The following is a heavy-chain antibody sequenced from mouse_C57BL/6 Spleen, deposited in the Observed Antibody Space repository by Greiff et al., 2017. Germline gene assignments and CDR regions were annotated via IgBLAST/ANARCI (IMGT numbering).Heavy chain of an antibody. D-gene: IGHD2-10*01. V-gene: IGHV5-17*01. CDR2: ISSGSSTI. J-gene: IGHJ3*01. CDR3: ARPYYGNYEGFAY. CDR1: GFTFSDYG. Sequence: EVQLVESGGGLVKPGGSLKLSCAASGFTFSDYGMHWVRQAPGKGLEWVAYISSGSSTIYYADTVKGRFTISSDNAKNTLFLQMTSLRSEDTAMYYCARPYYGNYEGFAYWGQGTLVTVSA.